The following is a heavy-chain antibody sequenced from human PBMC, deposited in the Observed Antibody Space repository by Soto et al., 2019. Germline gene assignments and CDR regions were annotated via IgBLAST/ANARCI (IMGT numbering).Heavy chain of an antibody. CDR3: AKDRAPSSYYYLLPL. D-gene: IGHD3-10*02. V-gene: IGHV3-30*18. J-gene: IGHJ6*02. CDR2: MSYDGSKI. CDR1: GVAFDTYG. Sequence: PGGTPGLSCEASGVAFDTYGTHWIRQGAGQGLEWVATMSYDGSKIYYRDSVRGRFSSSRDDSKRTLYLQMNSLRAEDTAVYYCAKDRAPSSYYYLLPLWGPLTT.